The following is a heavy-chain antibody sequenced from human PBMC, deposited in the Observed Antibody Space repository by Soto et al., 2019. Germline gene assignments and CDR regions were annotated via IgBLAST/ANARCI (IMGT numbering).Heavy chain of an antibody. D-gene: IGHD4-17*01. CDR2: ISGSGNII. CDR1: GFAFSNYA. Sequence: EVQLLESGGDLVQPGGSLRLSCAASGFAFSNYAVTWVRQAQGKGLEWVSSISGSGNIIYYADPVKGRFIISRDNSKNTLYLQMNSLRAEDTAVYYCAKDPNGDYIGAFDDWGQGTLVTVSS. V-gene: IGHV3-23*01. CDR3: AKDPNGDYIGAFDD. J-gene: IGHJ4*02.